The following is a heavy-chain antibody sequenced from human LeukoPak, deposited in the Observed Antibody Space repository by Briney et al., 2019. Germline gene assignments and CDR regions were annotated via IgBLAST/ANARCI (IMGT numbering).Heavy chain of an antibody. CDR2: IYPGDSDT. Sequence: GESLKISCKGSGYRFTNYWIGWVRQMPGKGLEWMGIIYPGDSDTRYSPSFQGQVTISADKSISTAYLQWSSLKASDTAMYYCARSSDDSSGYYYQGAAFDIRGQGTMVTVSS. D-gene: IGHD3-22*01. J-gene: IGHJ3*02. CDR1: GYRFTNYW. V-gene: IGHV5-51*01. CDR3: ARSSDDSSGYYYQGAAFDI.